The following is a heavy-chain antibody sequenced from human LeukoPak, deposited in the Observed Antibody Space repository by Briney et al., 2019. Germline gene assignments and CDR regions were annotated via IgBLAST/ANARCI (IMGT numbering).Heavy chain of an antibody. CDR1: GFTFSSYG. CDR2: IWYDGSKK. Sequence: GGSLRLSCAASGFTFSSYGMQWVRQAPGRGLEWVAVIWYDGSKKYYADSVKGRFTISRDNSKNTLYLQMNSLRAEDTAVYYCAKDPNYYGSGSYYFDYWGQGTLVTVSS. D-gene: IGHD3-10*01. V-gene: IGHV3-30*02. CDR3: AKDPNYYGSGSYYFDY. J-gene: IGHJ4*02.